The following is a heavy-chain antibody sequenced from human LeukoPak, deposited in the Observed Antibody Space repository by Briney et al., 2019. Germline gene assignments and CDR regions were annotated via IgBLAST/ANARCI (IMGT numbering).Heavy chain of an antibody. J-gene: IGHJ5*02. V-gene: IGHV4-39*07. D-gene: IGHD2-2*02. CDR1: GGSISSSSYY. Sequence: SETLSLTCTVSGGSISSSSYYWGWIRQPPGKGLEWIGSIYYSGSTYYNPSLKSRVTISVDTSKNQFSLKLSSVTAADTAVYYCARKYCSSTSCYTSGWFDPWGQGTPVTVSS. CDR2: IYYSGST. CDR3: ARKYCSSTSCYTSGWFDP.